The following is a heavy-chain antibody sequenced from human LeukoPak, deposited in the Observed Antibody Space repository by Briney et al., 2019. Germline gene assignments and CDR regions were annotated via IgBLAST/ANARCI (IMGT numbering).Heavy chain of an antibody. Sequence: SETLSLTCTVSGGSISSYYWSWIRQPPGKGLEWIGYIYYSGSTNYNPSLKSRVTISVDTSKNQFSLKLSSVTAADTAVYYCARGLINPDSSGYSYYFDYWGQGTLVTVSS. CDR1: GGSISSYY. J-gene: IGHJ4*02. CDR3: ARGLINPDSSGYSYYFDY. V-gene: IGHV4-59*12. CDR2: IYYSGST. D-gene: IGHD3-22*01.